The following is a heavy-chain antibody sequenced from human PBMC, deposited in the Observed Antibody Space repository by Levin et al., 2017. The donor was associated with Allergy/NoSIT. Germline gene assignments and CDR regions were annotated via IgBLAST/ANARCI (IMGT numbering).Heavy chain of an antibody. J-gene: IGHJ3*02. D-gene: IGHD3-10*01. CDR3: ARQHYFGSGTNYDAFHI. Sequence: KVSCEGSGYTFSTYWINWVRQMPGKGLEWMGRIDPSDSYTNYRPSFQGHVIISVDKSISTAYLQWSSLKASDTATYFCARQHYFGSGTNYDAFHIWGQGTMVTVSS. CDR2: IDPSDSYT. CDR1: GYTFSTYW. V-gene: IGHV5-10-1*01.